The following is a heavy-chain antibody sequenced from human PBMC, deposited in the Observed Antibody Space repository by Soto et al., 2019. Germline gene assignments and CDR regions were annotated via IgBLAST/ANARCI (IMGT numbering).Heavy chain of an antibody. J-gene: IGHJ6*02. CDR1: GRRIIKKN. Sequence: GRRIIKKNWTWIRQPAGKGLEWIGRIYTSASINYNPSLRGRVTLSVDTSTNQVSLKLASVTAADTAVYYCARDREAGYNFYYGMDVWGQGITVTVSS. D-gene: IGHD6-19*01. CDR2: IYTSASI. CDR3: ARDREAGYNFYYGMDV. V-gene: IGHV4-4*07.